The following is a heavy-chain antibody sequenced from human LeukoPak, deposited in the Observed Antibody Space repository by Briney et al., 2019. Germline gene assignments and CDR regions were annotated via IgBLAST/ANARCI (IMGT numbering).Heavy chain of an antibody. Sequence: PGGSLRLSCTASGVTFSGYSMNWIRQAPGKGLEWVSSFGTRSTSIYHAGSVKGRFTISRDNTKNSLYLQMNSLRVEDTAVFYCARDQYDTWSRRGNFDSWGQGTLVIVSS. V-gene: IGHV3-21*04. CDR2: FGTRSTSI. J-gene: IGHJ4*02. CDR1: GVTFSGYS. CDR3: ARDQYDTWSRRGNFDS. D-gene: IGHD3-3*01.